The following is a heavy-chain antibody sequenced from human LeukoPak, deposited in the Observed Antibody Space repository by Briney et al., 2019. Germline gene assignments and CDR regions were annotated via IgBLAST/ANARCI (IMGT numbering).Heavy chain of an antibody. V-gene: IGHV3-21*01. CDR2: ISSSSSYI. D-gene: IGHD6-13*01. CDR3: ARGAFAGGYFDY. CDR1: GFTFSSYS. Sequence: GGSLRLSCAASGFTFSSYSIYWVRQAPGKGLEWVSSISSSSSYIYYADSVKGRFTISRDNAKNSLYLQMNSLRAEDTAVYYCARGAFAGGYFDYWGQGTLVTVSS. J-gene: IGHJ4*02.